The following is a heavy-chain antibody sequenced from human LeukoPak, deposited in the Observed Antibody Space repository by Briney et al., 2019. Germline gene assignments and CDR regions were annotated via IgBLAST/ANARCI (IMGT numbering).Heavy chain of an antibody. J-gene: IGHJ4*02. CDR2: ISQSGTTM. CDR3: AKGHTYGMI. CDR1: GFTFSDYY. Sequence: GGSLRLSCTASGFTFSDYYMSWIRQTPGKGPEWVSSISQSGTTMDYADSVKGRFTISRDNARDSLYLQMNSLGAEDTAVYYCAKGHTYGMIWGQGTLVTVSS. D-gene: IGHD5-18*01. V-gene: IGHV3-11*01.